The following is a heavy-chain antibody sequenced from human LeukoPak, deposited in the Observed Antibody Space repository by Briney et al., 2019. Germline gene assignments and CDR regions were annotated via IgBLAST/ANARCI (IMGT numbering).Heavy chain of an antibody. CDR3: ARLTYNWNDKGAFDI. CDR1: GYTFTSNY. Sequence: ASVTVSCKASGYTFTSNYMHWVRQAPGQGLEWMGIINPSGGSTSYARKFQGTVTMTRDTSTSTVYMELSSLRSEDTAVYYCARLTYNWNDKGAFDIWGQGTMVTVSS. CDR2: INPSGGST. V-gene: IGHV1-46*01. J-gene: IGHJ3*02. D-gene: IGHD1-20*01.